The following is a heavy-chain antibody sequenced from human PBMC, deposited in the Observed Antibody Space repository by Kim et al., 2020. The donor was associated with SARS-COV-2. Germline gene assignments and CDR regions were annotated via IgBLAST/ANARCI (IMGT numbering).Heavy chain of an antibody. D-gene: IGHD4-17*01. J-gene: IGHJ5*02. V-gene: IGHV3-23*01. CDR3: AKMTTVTLQPQPLTFDP. Sequence: GGSLRLSCAASGFTFSSYAMSWVRQAPGKGLEWVSAISGSGGSTYYADSVKGRFTISRDNSKNTLYLQMNSLRAEDTAVYYCAKMTTVTLQPQPLTFDPWGQGTLVTVSS. CDR1: GFTFSSYA. CDR2: ISGSGGST.